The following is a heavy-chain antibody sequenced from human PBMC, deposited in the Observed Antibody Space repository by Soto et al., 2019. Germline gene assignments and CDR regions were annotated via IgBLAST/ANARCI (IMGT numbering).Heavy chain of an antibody. CDR3: ARSREIIASAGRFHY. V-gene: IGHV3-23*01. J-gene: IGHJ4*02. Sequence: EVQLLESGGGLVQPGGSLRLSCAASGVTCSSHVMSWVRQAPGKGLVWVSGVSTGGGSTDYADSGKGRFTSSRDNSKNTLHLQMKSLRAEDTAVSYCARSREIIASAGRFHYWGQGTLVTVSS. D-gene: IGHD6-25*01. CDR1: GVTCSSHV. CDR2: VSTGGGST.